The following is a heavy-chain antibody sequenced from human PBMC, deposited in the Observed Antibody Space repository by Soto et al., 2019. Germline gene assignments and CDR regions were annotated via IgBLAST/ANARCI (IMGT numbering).Heavy chain of an antibody. J-gene: IGHJ4*02. CDR2: IYWDDYK. CDR1: GFSLGTSGVG. V-gene: IGHV2-5*02. CDR3: AHKGSGLYPLDY. D-gene: IGHD3-10*01. Sequence: QITLKESGPTLVKPTQTLTLTCTFSGFSLGTSGVGVGWIRQPPGKALEWVALIYWDDYKHFSPSLESRLTIIKATSKNLVVRTMTDMDPVDTATYYGAHKGSGLYPLDYWGQGILVTVSS.